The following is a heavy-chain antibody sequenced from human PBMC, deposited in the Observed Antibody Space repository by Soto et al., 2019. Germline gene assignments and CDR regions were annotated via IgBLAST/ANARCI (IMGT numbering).Heavy chain of an antibody. Sequence: EVQLVESGGGLVKPGGSLRLSCAASGFTFSSYSMNWVRQVPGKGLEWVSSISSSSSYIYYADSVKGRFTISRDNAKNSLYLQMNSLRAEDTAVYYCAREGGEIVEITMIGAPPVESYWYFDLWGRGTLVTVSS. V-gene: IGHV3-21*01. CDR1: GFTFSSYS. CDR2: ISSSSSYI. D-gene: IGHD3-22*01. J-gene: IGHJ2*01. CDR3: AREGGEIVEITMIGAPPVESYWYFDL.